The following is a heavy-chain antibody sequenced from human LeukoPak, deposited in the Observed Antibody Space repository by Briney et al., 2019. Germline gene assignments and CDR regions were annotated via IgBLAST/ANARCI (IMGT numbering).Heavy chain of an antibody. CDR2: ITGSGTTT. D-gene: IGHD6-13*01. CDR3: ASNAYSSSRNDY. CDR1: GFAFSNYG. J-gene: IGHJ4*02. Sequence: PGGSLRLSCTASGFAFSNYGINWVRRAPSKGLEWVSGITGSGTTTYYADSLKGRVTISRDNSKNKVYLQMNSLRAEDTAMYYCASNAYSSSRNDYWGQGTLVTVSS. V-gene: IGHV3-23*01.